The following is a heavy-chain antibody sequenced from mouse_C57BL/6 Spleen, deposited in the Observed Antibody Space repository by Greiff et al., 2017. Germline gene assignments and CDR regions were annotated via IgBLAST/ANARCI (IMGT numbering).Heavy chain of an antibody. V-gene: IGHV1-39*01. CDR1: GYSFTDYN. CDR2: INPNYGTT. D-gene: IGHD2-3*01. J-gene: IGHJ2*01. Sequence: LVEPGASVKISCKASGYSFTDYNMNWVKQSNGKSLEWIGVINPNYGTTSYNQKFKGKATLTVDQSSSTAYMQLNSLTSENSAVYDCAREGGDGSYYFDYWGQGTTLTVSS. CDR3: AREGGDGSYYFDY.